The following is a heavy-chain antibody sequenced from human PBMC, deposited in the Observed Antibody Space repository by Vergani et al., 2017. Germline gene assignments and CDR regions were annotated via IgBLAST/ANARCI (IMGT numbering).Heavy chain of an antibody. Sequence: QVQLVQSGAEVKKPGASVKVSCKASGYTFTSYYMHWVRQAPGQGLEWMGIINPSGGSTSYAQKFQGRVTMTRDTSTSTVYMELSSLRSEDTAVYYCAGGVGGWGYYYYYMDVWGKGTTVTVSS. D-gene: IGHD3-16*01. CDR1: GYTFTSYY. CDR3: AGGVGGWGYYYYYMDV. J-gene: IGHJ6*03. V-gene: IGHV1-46*01. CDR2: INPSGGST.